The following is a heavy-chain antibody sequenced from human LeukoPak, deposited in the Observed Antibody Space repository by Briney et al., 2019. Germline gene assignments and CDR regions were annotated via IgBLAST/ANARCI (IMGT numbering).Heavy chain of an antibody. CDR3: ARSPRWQWLDQEFDY. V-gene: IGHV1-18*01. CDR2: ISAYNGNT. J-gene: IGHJ4*02. D-gene: IGHD6-19*01. CDR1: GYTFTSYG. Sequence: GASVKVSCKASGYTFTSYGISWVRQAPGQGLEWMGWISAYNGNTNYAQKLQGRVTMTTDTSTSTAYMELRSLRSDDTAVYYCARSPRWQWLDQEFDYWGQGTLVTVSS.